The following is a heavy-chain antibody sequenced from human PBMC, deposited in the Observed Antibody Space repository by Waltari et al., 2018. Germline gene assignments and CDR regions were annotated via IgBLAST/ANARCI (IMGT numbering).Heavy chain of an antibody. CDR2: VYPGHSDT. D-gene: IGHD2-15*01. Sequence: EVQLVQSGAEVKKPGESVKISCKGSGYNFSKYWIGWVCQMLGKGLEWRGVVYPGHSDTKYRPSFQGQVTLAADKSISTSYLQWSSLKASDTAMYYCARSDYCTGGNCYLHYWGQGTLVTVSS. J-gene: IGHJ4*02. CDR3: ARSDYCTGGNCYLHY. V-gene: IGHV5-51*03. CDR1: GYNFSKYW.